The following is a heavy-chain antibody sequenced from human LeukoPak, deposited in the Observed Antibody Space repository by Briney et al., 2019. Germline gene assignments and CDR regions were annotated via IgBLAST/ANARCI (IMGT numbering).Heavy chain of an antibody. CDR3: ARCSGGNCYFDY. D-gene: IGHD2-15*01. CDR1: GFTFSSYA. Sequence: PGGSLRLSCAASGFTFSSYAMSWIRQPPGKGLEWIGEINHSGSINYAPSLESRVTISVDMSKNQISLKLNSVTAADTAVYYCARCSGGNCYFDYWGQGILVTVSS. J-gene: IGHJ4*02. CDR2: INHSGSI. V-gene: IGHV4-34*01.